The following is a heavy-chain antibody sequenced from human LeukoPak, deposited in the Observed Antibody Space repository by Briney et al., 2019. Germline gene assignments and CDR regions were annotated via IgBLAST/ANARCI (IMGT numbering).Heavy chain of an antibody. V-gene: IGHV3-33*06. Sequence: GRSLRLSCVASGFTFSSHGMHWVRQAPGKGLEWVAVIWYDGSHRYYPDSVKGRFTISRDNSKNTLFLQMNSLRDEDTAVYYCAKARIAAAGTGAFDVWGQGTMVTVSS. CDR1: GFTFSSHG. D-gene: IGHD6-13*01. J-gene: IGHJ3*01. CDR3: AKARIAAAGTGAFDV. CDR2: IWYDGSHR.